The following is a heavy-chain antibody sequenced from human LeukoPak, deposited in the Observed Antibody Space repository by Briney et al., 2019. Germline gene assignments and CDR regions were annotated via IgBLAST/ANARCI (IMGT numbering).Heavy chain of an antibody. J-gene: IGHJ6*03. CDR3: ARSAEYSSGWYDYYYYMDV. V-gene: IGHV4-39*07. Sequence: PSETLSLTCTVSGGSISTSNYYWGWIRQPPGKGLEWIGSIYYSGSTYYNPSLKSRVTISVDTSKNQFSLKLGSVTAADTAVYYCARSAEYSSGWYDYYYYMDVWGKGTTVTVSS. CDR2: IYYSGST. D-gene: IGHD6-19*01. CDR1: GGSISTSNYY.